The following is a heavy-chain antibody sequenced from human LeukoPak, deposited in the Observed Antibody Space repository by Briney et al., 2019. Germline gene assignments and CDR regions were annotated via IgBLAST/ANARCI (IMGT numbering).Heavy chain of an antibody. CDR3: ARGSNSVAY. Sequence: SETLSLTCTVSGDSLSYYYWSWIRQPAGKGLDWIGRIYSSGTTDYNSSLQSRVTMSLDTSKNQFSLKLRSVTAADTAVYYCARGSNSVAYWGQGTLVTASS. D-gene: IGHD4-23*01. J-gene: IGHJ4*02. V-gene: IGHV4-4*07. CDR2: IYSSGTT. CDR1: GDSLSYYY.